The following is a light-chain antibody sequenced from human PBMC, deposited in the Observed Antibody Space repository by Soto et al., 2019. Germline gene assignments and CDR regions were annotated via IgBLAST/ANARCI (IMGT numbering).Light chain of an antibody. CDR1: QSVGTY. J-gene: IGKJ4*01. CDR2: GAS. V-gene: IGKV3-20*01. CDR3: QQYVSIPLT. Sequence: EIVWTQSQGTLSLSPGDRATLSCRASQSVGTYLAWYQQKPGQAPRLLIYGASSRATGIPDRFSGSGSGTDFTLTISRLEPEDFAVYYCQQYVSIPLTFGGGTKVDIK.